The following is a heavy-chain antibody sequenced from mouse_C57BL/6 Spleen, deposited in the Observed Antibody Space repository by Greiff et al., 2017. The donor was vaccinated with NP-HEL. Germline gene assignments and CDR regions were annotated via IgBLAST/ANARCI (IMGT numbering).Heavy chain of an antibody. V-gene: IGHV1-81*01. Sequence: QVQLQQSGAELARPGASVKLSCKASGYTFTSYGISWVKQRTGQGLEWIGEIYPRSGNTYYNEKFKGKATLTADKSSSTAYMELRSLPSEDSAVYFCAREDPYYYGSSPYYFDYWGQGTTLTVSS. CDR2: IYPRSGNT. J-gene: IGHJ2*01. CDR3: AREDPYYYGSSPYYFDY. CDR1: GYTFTSYG. D-gene: IGHD1-1*01.